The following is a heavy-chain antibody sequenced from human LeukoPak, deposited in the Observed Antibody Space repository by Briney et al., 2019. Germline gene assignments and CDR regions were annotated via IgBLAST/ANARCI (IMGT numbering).Heavy chain of an antibody. CDR3: ARVSPFYYDSSGYPDY. J-gene: IGHJ4*02. CDR2: IYHSGST. D-gene: IGHD3-22*01. Sequence: SETLSLTCAVSGYSISGGYYWGWIRQPPGKGLEWIGSIYHSGSTYYNPSLKSRVTISVDTSKNQFSLKLSSVTAADTAVYYCARVSPFYYDSSGYPDYWGQGTLVTVSS. CDR1: GYSISGGYY. V-gene: IGHV4-38-2*01.